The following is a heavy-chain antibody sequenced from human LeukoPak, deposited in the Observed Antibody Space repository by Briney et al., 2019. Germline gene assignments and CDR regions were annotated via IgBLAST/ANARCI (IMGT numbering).Heavy chain of an antibody. CDR1: GFTVSSNY. V-gene: IGHV3-53*01. Sequence: PGGSLRLSCAASGFTVSSNYMSWVRQAPGQGLEWVSVIFSGGTTYYADSVKGRFTISRDNAKNSLYLQMNSLRAEDTAVYYCARGKYSSGWFDYWGQGTLVTVSS. J-gene: IGHJ4*02. D-gene: IGHD6-19*01. CDR2: IFSGGTT. CDR3: ARGKYSSGWFDY.